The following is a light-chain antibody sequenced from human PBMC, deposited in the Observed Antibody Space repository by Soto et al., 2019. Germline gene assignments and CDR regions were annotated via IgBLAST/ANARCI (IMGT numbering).Light chain of an antibody. Sequence: EVLLRQCPGTLSLSPGETATVSCGSSQSVSNNFLGWYQQKPGLPPRLIIYDASSRANGIKERFSGRGSGTDFTLTIRRLEPEDFAVYYCKQYGTTQWTFGRGHTVDIK. CDR2: DAS. CDR3: KQYGTTQWT. CDR1: QSVSNNF. V-gene: IGKV3D-20*01. J-gene: IGKJ1*01.